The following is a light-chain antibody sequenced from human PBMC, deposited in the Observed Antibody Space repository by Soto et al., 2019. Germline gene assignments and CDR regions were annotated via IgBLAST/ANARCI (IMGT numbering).Light chain of an antibody. CDR3: SSYTRSSLRVI. Sequence: QSVLTQPASVSGSPGQSITISCTGTSSDIGGYNYVSWYQQHPGRAPKLMISEVSNRPSGGSNRFSGSKSGNTASLTISGLQAEDEAAYYCSSYTRSSLRVIFGGGTKLTVL. J-gene: IGLJ2*01. V-gene: IGLV2-14*01. CDR2: EVS. CDR1: SSDIGGYNY.